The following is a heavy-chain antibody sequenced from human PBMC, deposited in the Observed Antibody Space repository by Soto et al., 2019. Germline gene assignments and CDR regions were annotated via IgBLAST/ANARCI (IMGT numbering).Heavy chain of an antibody. J-gene: IGHJ4*02. CDR3: ASNPRRRMATIHYFDY. CDR2: IIPIFGTA. CDR1: GGTFSSYA. Sequence: QVQLVQSGDEVKKPGASVKVSCKASGGTFSSYAISWVRQAPGQGLEWMGGIIPIFGTANDAQKFQGRVTITADESNSTDYMQLSSMRAEDTAVYYCASNPRRRMATIHYFDYWGPGTRVSVSS. V-gene: IGHV1-69*01. D-gene: IGHD5-12*01.